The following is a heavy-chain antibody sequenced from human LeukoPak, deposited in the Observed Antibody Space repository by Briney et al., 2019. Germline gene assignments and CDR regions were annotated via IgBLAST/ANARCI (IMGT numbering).Heavy chain of an antibody. J-gene: IGHJ4*02. V-gene: IGHV3-7*01. D-gene: IGHD2/OR15-2a*01. CDR1: GFTFTNYW. CDR2: IKQDGGAK. CDR3: ARERVTTTSFDY. Sequence: GGSLRLSCAASGFTFTNYWMNWLRQAPGKGLEWVANIKQDGGAKNYVDSVKGRFTISRDNAKNSLYLQMNNLSVEDTAVYYCARERVTTTSFDYWGQGVLVTVSS.